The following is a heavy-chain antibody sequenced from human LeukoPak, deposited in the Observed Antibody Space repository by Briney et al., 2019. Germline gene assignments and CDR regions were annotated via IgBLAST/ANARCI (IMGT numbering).Heavy chain of an antibody. D-gene: IGHD4-17*01. Sequence: SETLSLTCAVYVGSFSGYYWSWIRQAPGKGLEWIGEINHSGRTNYNPSLKSRVTISVDTSKNQFSLKLYSMTAADTAVYYCARGVIGDRTETPGFSDYWGQGNLVSVSS. CDR1: VGSFSGYY. V-gene: IGHV4-34*01. CDR2: INHSGRT. CDR3: ARGVIGDRTETPGFSDY. J-gene: IGHJ4*02.